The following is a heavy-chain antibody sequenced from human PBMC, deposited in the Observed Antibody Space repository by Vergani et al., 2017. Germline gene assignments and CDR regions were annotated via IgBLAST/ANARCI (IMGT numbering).Heavy chain of an antibody. J-gene: IGHJ5*02. CDR2: ISGSGGST. CDR3: AKGGLYYDFWSGQNWFDP. CDR1: GFTFSSYW. D-gene: IGHD3-3*01. V-gene: IGHV3-23*04. Sequence: EVQLVESGGGLVQPGGSLRLSCAASGFTFSSYWMSWVRQAPGKGLEWVSAISGSGGSTYYADSVKGRFTISRDNSKNTLYLQMNSLRADDTAVYYCAKGGLYYDFWSGQNWFDPWGQGTLVTVSS.